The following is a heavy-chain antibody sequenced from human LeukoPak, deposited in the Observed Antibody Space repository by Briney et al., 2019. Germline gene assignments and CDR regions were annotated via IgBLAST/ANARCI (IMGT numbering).Heavy chain of an antibody. CDR2: IYSGGST. V-gene: IGHV3-53*01. Sequence: GGSLRLSCAASGFTVSSKYMTWVRQAPGKGLEWVSVIYSGGSTSYADSVKGRFTISRDNSNNTLYLQMNSLRAKDTAVYYCAREGAGDSYWGQGTLVTVSS. D-gene: IGHD4-17*01. CDR1: GFTVSSKY. CDR3: AREGAGDSY. J-gene: IGHJ4*02.